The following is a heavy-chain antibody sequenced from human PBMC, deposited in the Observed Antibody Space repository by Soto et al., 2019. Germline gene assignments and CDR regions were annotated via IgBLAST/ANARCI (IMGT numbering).Heavy chain of an antibody. V-gene: IGHV3-11*01. D-gene: IGHD2-2*01. CDR2: ISSSGSTI. Sequence: QVQLVESGGGLVKPGGSLRLSCAASGFTFSDYYMSWIRQAPGKGLEWVSYISSSGSTIYYADSVKGRFTISRDNAKNWLYLQMNSLRAEDTAGYYCARASVSCSSTSCYFSAVQRYYYMDVWGKGTTVTVSS. CDR3: ARASVSCSSTSCYFSAVQRYYYMDV. J-gene: IGHJ6*03. CDR1: GFTFSDYY.